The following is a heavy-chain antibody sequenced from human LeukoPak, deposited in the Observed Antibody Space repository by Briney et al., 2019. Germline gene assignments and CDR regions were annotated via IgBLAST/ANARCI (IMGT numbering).Heavy chain of an antibody. Sequence: GGSLRLSCAASGFTVSSNYMSWVRQAPGKGLEWVSVIYSGGSTYYADSVKGRFTISRDNSKNTLYLQMNSLRGEDTAMYYCARVAAIYYYYYMDVWGKGTTVTVSS. V-gene: IGHV3-66*02. D-gene: IGHD2-15*01. J-gene: IGHJ6*03. CDR3: ARVAAIYYYYYMDV. CDR1: GFTVSSNY. CDR2: IYSGGST.